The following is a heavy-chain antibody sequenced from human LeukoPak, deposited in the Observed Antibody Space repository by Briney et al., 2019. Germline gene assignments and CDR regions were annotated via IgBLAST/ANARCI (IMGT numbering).Heavy chain of an antibody. Sequence: SETLSLTCTVSGGSISSSSYYWGWIRQPPGKGLEWIGSIYYSGSTYYNPSLKSRVTISVDTSKNQFSLKLSSVTAADTAVYYCARQGYSYGYPLYFDYWGQGTLVTVSS. D-gene: IGHD5-18*01. CDR2: IYYSGST. V-gene: IGHV4-39*01. J-gene: IGHJ4*02. CDR1: GGSISSSSYY. CDR3: ARQGYSYGYPLYFDY.